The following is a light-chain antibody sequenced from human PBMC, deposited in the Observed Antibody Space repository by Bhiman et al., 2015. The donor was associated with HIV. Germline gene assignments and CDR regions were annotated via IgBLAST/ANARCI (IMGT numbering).Light chain of an antibody. CDR3: QAWESSTGDVV. Sequence: SYELTQPPSVSVSPGQTARITCSGDALPKEYAYWYQQKPGQAPVLVIYKDTERPSGIPERFSGSTSGTTVTLTISGVQAEDEADYYCQAWESSTGDVVFGGGTKLSVL. CDR1: ALPKEY. J-gene: IGLJ2*01. V-gene: IGLV3-25*03. CDR2: KDT.